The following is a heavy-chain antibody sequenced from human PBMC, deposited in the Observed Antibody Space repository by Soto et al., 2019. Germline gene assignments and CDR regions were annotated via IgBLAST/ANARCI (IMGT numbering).Heavy chain of an antibody. Sequence: QVQLVESGGGVVQPGRSLRLSCAASGFTFSSYGMHWVRQAPGKGLEWVAVIWYDGSNKYYADSVKGRFIISRDNSKNTLYLQMNSLRAEDTAVYYCAREAPGSPPDYWGQGTLVTVSS. V-gene: IGHV3-33*01. CDR1: GFTFSSYG. D-gene: IGHD3-10*01. J-gene: IGHJ4*02. CDR2: IWYDGSNK. CDR3: AREAPGSPPDY.